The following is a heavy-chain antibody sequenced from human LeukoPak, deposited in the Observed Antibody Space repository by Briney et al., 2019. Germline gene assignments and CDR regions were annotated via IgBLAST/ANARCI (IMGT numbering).Heavy chain of an antibody. V-gene: IGHV4-61*02. D-gene: IGHD4-17*01. CDR3: ARDLTVSAFDI. Sequence: SETLSLTCTVSGGSISSGSYYWSWIRQPAGKGLEWIGRIYTSGSTNYNPSLKSRVTISVDTSKNQFSLKLSSVTAADTAVYYCARDLTVSAFDIWGQGTMVTVSS. J-gene: IGHJ3*02. CDR1: GGSISSGSYY. CDR2: IYTSGST.